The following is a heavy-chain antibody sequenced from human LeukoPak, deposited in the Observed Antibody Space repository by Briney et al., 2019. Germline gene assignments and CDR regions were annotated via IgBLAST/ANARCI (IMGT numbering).Heavy chain of an antibody. CDR1: GGSISSYY. V-gene: IGHV4-59*01. J-gene: IGHJ5*02. Sequence: PSETLSLTCAVSGGSISSYYWSWIRQPPGKGLEWIGYIYYSGSTNYNPSLKSRVTISVDTSKNQLSLKLSSVTAADTAVDYCARGYTTNRLDPWGQGTLVTVSS. CDR2: IYYSGST. D-gene: IGHD1-1*01. CDR3: ARGYTTNRLDP.